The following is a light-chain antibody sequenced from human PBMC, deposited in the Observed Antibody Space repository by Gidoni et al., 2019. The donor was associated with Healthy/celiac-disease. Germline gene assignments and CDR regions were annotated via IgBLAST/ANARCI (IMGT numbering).Light chain of an antibody. CDR3: QQSYSTPHT. Sequence: DIQMTQSPSSLSASVGDRVTITCRASQSISSYLNGYQQKPGKAPKLLIYAASSWQSGVPSRFSGSVSGTDCTLTISSLQPEDFATYYCQQSYSTPHTFGGGTKVEIK. V-gene: IGKV1-39*01. CDR2: AAS. CDR1: QSISSY. J-gene: IGKJ4*01.